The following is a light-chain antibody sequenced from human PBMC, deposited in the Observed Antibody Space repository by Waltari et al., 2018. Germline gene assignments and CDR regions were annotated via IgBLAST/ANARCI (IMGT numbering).Light chain of an antibody. CDR2: GKN. CDR3: HCRDTSGTHWV. Sequence: SSELTQDPAVSVALGQTVRITCQGHTLRSCYATWYQQKAGQGPILVMYGKNNRPSGIPDRFSGSSSGNTASLTITGAQAEDEADYYCHCRDTSGTHWVFGGGTKLTVL. V-gene: IGLV3-19*01. CDR1: TLRSCY. J-gene: IGLJ3*02.